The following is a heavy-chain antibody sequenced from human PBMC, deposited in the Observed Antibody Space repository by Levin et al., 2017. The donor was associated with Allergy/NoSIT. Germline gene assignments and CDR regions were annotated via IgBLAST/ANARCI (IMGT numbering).Heavy chain of an antibody. D-gene: IGHD3-22*01. Sequence: GGSLRLSCAASGFTFSSYAMHWVRQAPGKGLEYVSGITSNGGSTYYANSVKGRFTISRDNSKNTLYLQMGSLRADDMAVYFCARGPDSSGRFDYWGQGTLVTVSS. CDR3: ARGPDSSGRFDY. V-gene: IGHV3-64*01. CDR2: ITSNGGST. J-gene: IGHJ4*02. CDR1: GFTFSSYA.